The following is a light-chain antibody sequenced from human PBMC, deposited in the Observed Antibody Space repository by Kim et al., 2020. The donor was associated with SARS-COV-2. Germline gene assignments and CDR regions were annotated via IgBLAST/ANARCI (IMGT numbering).Light chain of an antibody. CDR3: QQSNDWPPLT. CDR1: QTINNK. Sequence: SPGERAPLSCRASQTINNKLVWYQQNPGQAPRILIYDTTARATGVPARFIGSGSETDFPLTISSLQSEDFAVYYCQQSNDWPPLTFGQGTKVDIK. CDR2: DTT. V-gene: IGKV3-15*01. J-gene: IGKJ1*01.